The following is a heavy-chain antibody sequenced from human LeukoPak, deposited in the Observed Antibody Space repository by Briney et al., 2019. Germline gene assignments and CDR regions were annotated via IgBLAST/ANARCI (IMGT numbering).Heavy chain of an antibody. CDR1: GGTFSSYA. CDR2: IIPIFGTA. CDR3: ARASPPIYYDSSGYPLYYFDY. V-gene: IGHV1-69*01. D-gene: IGHD3-22*01. J-gene: IGHJ4*02. Sequence: SVKVSCKASGGTFSSYAISWVRQAPGQGLEWMGGIIPIFGTANHAQKFQGRVTITADESTSTAYMELSSLRSEDTAVYYCARASPPIYYDSSGYPLYYFDYWGQGTLVTVSS.